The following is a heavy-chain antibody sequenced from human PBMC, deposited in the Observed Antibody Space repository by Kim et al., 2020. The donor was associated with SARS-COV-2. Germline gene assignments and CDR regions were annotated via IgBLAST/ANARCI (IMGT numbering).Heavy chain of an antibody. Sequence: IHYAESVRGRFTICRDNAGESLFVRMNSLRDDDTAVYYCARGLQYAFDVWGQGTMVTASS. CDR2: I. J-gene: IGHJ3*01. CDR3: ARGLQYAFDV. V-gene: IGHV3-48*02.